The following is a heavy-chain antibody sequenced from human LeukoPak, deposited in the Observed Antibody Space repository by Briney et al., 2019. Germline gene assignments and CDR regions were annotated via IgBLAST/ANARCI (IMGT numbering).Heavy chain of an antibody. CDR1: GGSISSYY. J-gene: IGHJ5*02. CDR2: IYYSGST. Sequence: SETLSLTCTVSGGSISSYYWSWIRQPPGKGLECIGYIYYSGSTNYNPSLKSRVTISVDTSKNQFSLKLSSMTAADTAVYYCAGQFAITMVRGVSLYNWFDPWGQGTLVTVSS. V-gene: IGHV4-59*08. D-gene: IGHD3-10*01. CDR3: AGQFAITMVRGVSLYNWFDP.